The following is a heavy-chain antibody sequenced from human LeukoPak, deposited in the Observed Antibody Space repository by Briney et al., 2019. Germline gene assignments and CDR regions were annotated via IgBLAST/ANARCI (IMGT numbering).Heavy chain of an antibody. Sequence: GGSLRLSCAASGFTFSNYWMHWVRQAPGKGLLWVSRINSDGSTTTYADSVKGRFTISRDNAKNSLYLQMNSLRAEDTAVYYCAREPTSMILWGQGTLVTVSS. CDR2: INSDGSTT. CDR3: AREPTSMIL. J-gene: IGHJ4*02. V-gene: IGHV3-74*01. CDR1: GFTFSNYW. D-gene: IGHD5-18*01.